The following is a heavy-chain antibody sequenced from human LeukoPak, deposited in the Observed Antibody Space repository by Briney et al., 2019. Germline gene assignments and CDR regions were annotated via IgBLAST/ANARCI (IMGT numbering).Heavy chain of an antibody. D-gene: IGHD2-2*02. CDR1: GGSITSDDYH. J-gene: IGHJ6*03. V-gene: IGHV4-30-4*08. CDR2: ISYSATT. CDR3: ARAMYRSSTSCYKRGVGHYYYMDV. Sequence: SQTLSLTCTVSGGSITSDDYHWTWIRQPPGKGLEWIGHISYSATTYYNPSLKSRLTISLDSSRYQFSLKLSSVTAADTAVYYCARAMYRSSTSCYKRGVGHYYYMDVWGKGTTISVSS.